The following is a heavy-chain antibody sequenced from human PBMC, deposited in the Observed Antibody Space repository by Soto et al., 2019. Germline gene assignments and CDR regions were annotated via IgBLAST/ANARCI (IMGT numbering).Heavy chain of an antibody. D-gene: IGHD4-17*01. V-gene: IGHV1-69*04. Sequence: SVKVSCKASGGTFSSYTISWVRQAPGQGLEWKGRIIPILGIANYAQKFQGRVTITADKSTSTAYMELSSLRSEDTAVYYCARELDYGDYYWYFDLWGRGTLVTVSS. J-gene: IGHJ2*01. CDR1: GGTFSSYT. CDR2: IIPILGIA. CDR3: ARELDYGDYYWYFDL.